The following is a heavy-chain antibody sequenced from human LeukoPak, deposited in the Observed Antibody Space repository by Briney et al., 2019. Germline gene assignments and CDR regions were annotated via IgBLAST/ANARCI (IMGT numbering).Heavy chain of an antibody. CDR3: AGLVCNGDSCNFDY. CDR2: ICYSGTT. J-gene: IGHJ4*02. Sequence: SQTLSLTCTVSGGSISSGGYYWHWIRQHPGGGLEWIGYICYSGTTYYNPSLKSRLSISAAPSKNQSSLKLSSVTAADTAVYYCAGLVCNGDSCNFDYWGQGTLVTVSS. D-gene: IGHD2-15*01. CDR1: GGSISSGGYY. V-gene: IGHV4-31*03.